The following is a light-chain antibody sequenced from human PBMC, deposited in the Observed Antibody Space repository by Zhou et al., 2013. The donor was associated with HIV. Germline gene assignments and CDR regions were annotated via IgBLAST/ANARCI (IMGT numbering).Light chain of an antibody. CDR2: KTS. CDR1: QSISSW. Sequence: DIQMTQSPSSLSASVGDTVTITCRASQSISSWLAWYQQKPGKAPKLLIYKTSSLESGVPSRFSGSGSGTEFTLTINSLQPEDFATYYCQQYYSYSFITFGQGTRLEIK. V-gene: IGKV1-5*03. J-gene: IGKJ5*01. CDR3: QQYYSYSFIT.